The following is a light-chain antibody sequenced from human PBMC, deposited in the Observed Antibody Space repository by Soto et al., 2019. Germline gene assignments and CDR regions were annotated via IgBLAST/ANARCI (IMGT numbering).Light chain of an antibody. CDR1: SSDVGSYNL. J-gene: IGLJ1*01. Sequence: QSALTQPASVSGSPGQSITISCTGTSSDVGSYNLVSWYQQHPGKAPKLMIYEGSKRPSGVSNRFSGSKSGNTASLTISGLQAEDEADYYCCSYTDSSTLGLYVFGTGTKVTVL. CDR2: EGS. CDR3: CSYTDSSTLGLYV. V-gene: IGLV2-14*02.